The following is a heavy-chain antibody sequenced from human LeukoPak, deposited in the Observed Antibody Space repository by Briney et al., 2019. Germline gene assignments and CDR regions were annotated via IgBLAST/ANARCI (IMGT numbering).Heavy chain of an antibody. Sequence: GGSLRLSCAASGFTFSSYGMHWVRQAPGKGLEWVAVIWCDGSNKYYADSVKGRFTISRDNSKNTLYLQMNSLRAEDTAVYYCAKGELELRPDAFDIWGQGTMVTVSS. V-gene: IGHV3-33*06. CDR2: IWCDGSNK. D-gene: IGHD1-7*01. CDR1: GFTFSSYG. CDR3: AKGELELRPDAFDI. J-gene: IGHJ3*02.